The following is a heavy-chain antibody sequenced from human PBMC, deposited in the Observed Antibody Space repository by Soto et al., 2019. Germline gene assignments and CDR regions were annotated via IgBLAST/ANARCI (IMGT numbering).Heavy chain of an antibody. D-gene: IGHD2-15*01. V-gene: IGHV4-59*07. CDR2: TYYSGST. CDR3: AGVQAEGYWYFDY. CDR1: GGSISSYY. Sequence: SDTLSLTCSVSGGSISSYYWTWIRQPPGKGLEWIGFTYYSGSTNYNPSLKSRVTISLDMSKNQFSLKLSSVTAADTAVYYCAGVQAEGYWYFDYWGQGTLVTVPS. J-gene: IGHJ4*02.